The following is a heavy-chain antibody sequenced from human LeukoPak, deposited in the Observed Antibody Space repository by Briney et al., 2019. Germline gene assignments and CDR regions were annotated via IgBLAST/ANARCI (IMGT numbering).Heavy chain of an antibody. J-gene: IGHJ6*02. CDR1: GGFISSYY. Sequence: SETLSLTCTVSGGFISSYYWSWIRQPPGKGLEWIGYIYYSGSTNYNPSLKSRVTISVDTSKNQFSLKLSSVTAADTAVYYCARAGYCSSTSCYWMGHYYYYYGMDVWGQGTTVTVSS. D-gene: IGHD2-2*01. CDR2: IYYSGST. CDR3: ARAGYCSSTSCYWMGHYYYYYGMDV. V-gene: IGHV4-59*01.